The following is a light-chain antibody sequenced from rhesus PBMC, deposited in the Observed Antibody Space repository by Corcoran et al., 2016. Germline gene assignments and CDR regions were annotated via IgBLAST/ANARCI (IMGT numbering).Light chain of an antibody. J-gene: IGKJ1*01. CDR2: KAS. CDR3: QQYSSRPRT. CDR1: QGIISW. Sequence: DIQMTQSPSSLSASVGDTVTITCRASQGIISWLAWYQQKPGKAPKLLIYKASSLQSGVPSRFSGSGSGTDFTRPISSLQSEDFATYYCQQYSSRPRTFGQVTKVEIK. V-gene: IGKV1-22*01.